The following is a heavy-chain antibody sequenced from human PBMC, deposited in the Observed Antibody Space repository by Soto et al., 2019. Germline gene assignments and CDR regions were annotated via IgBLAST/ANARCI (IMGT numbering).Heavy chain of an antibody. CDR1: GFTFSSYW. CDR3: ARDHTLQLWKRFDY. V-gene: IGHV3-74*01. J-gene: IGHJ4*02. Sequence: EVQLVESGGGLVQPGGSLRLSCAASGFTFSSYWMHWVRQAPGKGLVWVSRINSDGSSTSYADSVKGRITISRDNAKNTLYRQMNSLRAEDTAVYYCARDHTLQLWKRFDYWGQGTLVTVSS. D-gene: IGHD5-18*01. CDR2: INSDGSST.